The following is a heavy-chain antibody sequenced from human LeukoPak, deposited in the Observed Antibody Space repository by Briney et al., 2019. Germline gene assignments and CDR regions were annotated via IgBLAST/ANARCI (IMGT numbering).Heavy chain of an antibody. CDR3: ARGSYDSSGYYFPPGAFDI. D-gene: IGHD3-22*01. CDR2: IYYSGST. J-gene: IGHJ3*02. Sequence: SETLSLTCTVSGGSISSSSYSWGWIRQPPGKGLEWIVSIYYSGSTYYNPSLKSRVTISVDTSKNQFSLKLSSVTAADTAVYYCARGSYDSSGYYFPPGAFDIWGQGTMVTVSS. V-gene: IGHV4-39*01. CDR1: GGSISSSSYS.